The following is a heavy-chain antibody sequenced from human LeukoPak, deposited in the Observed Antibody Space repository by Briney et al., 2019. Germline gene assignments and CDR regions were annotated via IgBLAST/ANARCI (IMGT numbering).Heavy chain of an antibody. CDR1: GYTFTSYY. CDR3: ARVVVEYYDSSGYPPGAEYFQH. Sequence: ASVKVSCKASGYTFTSYYMHWVRQAPGQGLEWMGIINPSGGSTSYAQKLQGRVTMTRDTSTSTVYMELSSLRSEDTAVYYCARVVVEYYDSSGYPPGAEYFQHWGQGTLVTVSS. CDR2: INPSGGST. D-gene: IGHD3-22*01. J-gene: IGHJ1*01. V-gene: IGHV1-46*04.